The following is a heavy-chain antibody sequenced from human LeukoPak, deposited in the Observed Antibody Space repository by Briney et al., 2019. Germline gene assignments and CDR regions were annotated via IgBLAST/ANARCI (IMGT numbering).Heavy chain of an antibody. V-gene: IGHV3-30*02. CDR3: ASQPTDEMIRGVPSFSTGADY. D-gene: IGHD3-10*01. J-gene: IGHJ4*02. CDR2: IRYDGSNK. Sequence: GGSLRLSCAASGFTFSSYGMHWVRQAPGKGLEWVAFIRYDGSNKYYADSVKGRFTISRDNSKNTLYLQMNSLRAEDTAVYYCASQPTDEMIRGVPSFSTGADYWGQGTLVTVSS. CDR1: GFTFSSYG.